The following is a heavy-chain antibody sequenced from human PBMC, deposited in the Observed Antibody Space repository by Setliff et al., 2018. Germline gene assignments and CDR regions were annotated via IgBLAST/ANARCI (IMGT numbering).Heavy chain of an antibody. CDR3: ARINFYVSSGHYYAPDY. Sequence: ASVKVSCKTSGYTFTNYGITWVRQAPGQGLEWMGWINNYNTNTNYAQKLQGRVAMTTDTSTSTAYMELRSLRSDDSAVYYCARINFYVSSGHYYAPDYWGQGTLVAVSS. CDR1: GYTFTNYG. J-gene: IGHJ4*02. D-gene: IGHD3-22*01. CDR2: INNYNTNT. V-gene: IGHV1-18*01.